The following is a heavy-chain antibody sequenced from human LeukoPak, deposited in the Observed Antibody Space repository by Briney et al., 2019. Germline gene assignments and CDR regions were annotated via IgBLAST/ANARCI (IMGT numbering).Heavy chain of an antibody. V-gene: IGHV3-21*01. Sequence: GGSLRLSCAASGFTFSTYNMTWVRQAPGKGLEWVSSISTSGSSTFYADSMKGRFTISRDNAKSSLYLQMSSLRAEDTAVYYCAREPGNNGDLDYWGQGMLVTVSS. CDR2: ISTSGSST. J-gene: IGHJ4*02. CDR1: GFTFSTYN. D-gene: IGHD4-17*01. CDR3: AREPGNNGDLDY.